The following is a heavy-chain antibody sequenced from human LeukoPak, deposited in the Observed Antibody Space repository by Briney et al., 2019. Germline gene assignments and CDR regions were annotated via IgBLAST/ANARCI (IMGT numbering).Heavy chain of an antibody. J-gene: IGHJ5*02. CDR2: IYYSGST. Sequence: SETLSLTCTVSGGSISSYYWSWIRQPPGKRLEWIGYIYYSGSTNYNPSLKSRVTISVDTSKNQFSLKLSSVTAADTAVYYCARDLKGGWFGEFNWFDPWGQGTLVTVSS. V-gene: IGHV4-59*12. CDR1: GGSISSYY. CDR3: ARDLKGGWFGEFNWFDP. D-gene: IGHD3-10*01.